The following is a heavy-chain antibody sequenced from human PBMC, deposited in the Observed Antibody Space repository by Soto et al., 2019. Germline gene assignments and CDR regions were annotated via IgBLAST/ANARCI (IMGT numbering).Heavy chain of an antibody. J-gene: IGHJ6*02. D-gene: IGHD2-2*01. V-gene: IGHV4-39*01. CDR2: IHYSGST. CDR1: EGSISSSTYY. CDR3: ARHPLKDIVVVTAAGMDV. Sequence: PSQTLSLTRTVAEGSISSSTYYWGWIRRPPGKGLEWIGIIHYSGSTYYNPSLKSRVTISVDTSKDQFSLKLTSVTAADTAVYYCARHPLKDIVVVTAAGMDVWGQGTTVTVSS.